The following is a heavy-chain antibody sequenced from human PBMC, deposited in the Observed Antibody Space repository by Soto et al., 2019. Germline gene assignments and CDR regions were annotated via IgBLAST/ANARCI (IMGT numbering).Heavy chain of an antibody. V-gene: IGHV1-69*02. CDR2: IIPILGIA. CDR3: ATLPAAMRLELAGMDV. CDR1: EGTFSSYT. D-gene: IGHD2-2*01. J-gene: IGHJ6*02. Sequence: QVQLVQSGAEVMKPGSSVMVSCKASEGTFSSYTISWVRQAPGQGLEWMGRIIPILGIAKYAQKFKGRVTITAEKSTSTAYMELSSLRSEDTAVYYCATLPAAMRLELAGMDVWGQGTTVTVSS.